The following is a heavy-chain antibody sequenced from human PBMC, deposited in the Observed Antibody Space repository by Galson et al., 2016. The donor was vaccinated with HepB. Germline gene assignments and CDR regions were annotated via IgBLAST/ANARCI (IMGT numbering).Heavy chain of an antibody. V-gene: IGHV6-1*01. CDR2: TFYRSNWQN. D-gene: IGHD3-10*01. CDR1: GDSVSNNNAG. CDR3: ARSYLLGRGFGW. J-gene: IGHJ4*02. Sequence: CAISGDSVSNNNAGWYWIRQSPSRGLECLGRTFYRSNWQNDYAESVTSRISINADTARNEISLHLRSVTPEDTGVYYCARSYLLGRGFGWWGPGTLVTVSS.